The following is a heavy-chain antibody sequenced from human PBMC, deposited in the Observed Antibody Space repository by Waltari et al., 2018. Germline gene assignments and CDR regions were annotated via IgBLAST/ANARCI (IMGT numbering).Heavy chain of an antibody. CDR2: IAHSGRT. D-gene: IGHD5-12*01. J-gene: IGHJ4*02. CDR1: GGSFFGYY. CDR3: VRGGWLRPFDY. V-gene: IGHV4-34*01. Sequence: QVPQQQWGAGLLKPSETLSLTCGVSGGSFFGYYWSWIRQPPGKGLEWLGEIAHSGRTNYNPSLKSRSTISIDTANNQFSLNLTSATAADTAVYYCVRGGWLRPFDYWGQGSLLVVSS.